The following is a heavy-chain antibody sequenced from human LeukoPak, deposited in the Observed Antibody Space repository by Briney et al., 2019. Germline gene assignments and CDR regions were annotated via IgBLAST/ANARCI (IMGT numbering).Heavy chain of an antibody. CDR2: INPSGGST. CDR3: ARCYSSGWFFDY. Sequence: ASVKVSCKASGYTFTSYYMHWVRQAPGQGLEWMGIINPSGGSTNYAQKFQGRVTMTRDMSTSTVYMELSSLRSEDTAVYYCARCYSSGWFFDYWGQGTLVTVSS. CDR1: GYTFTSYY. V-gene: IGHV1-46*01. J-gene: IGHJ4*02. D-gene: IGHD6-19*01.